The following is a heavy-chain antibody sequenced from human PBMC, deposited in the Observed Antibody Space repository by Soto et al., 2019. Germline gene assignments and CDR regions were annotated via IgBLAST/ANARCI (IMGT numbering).Heavy chain of an antibody. J-gene: IGHJ4*02. Sequence: QITLNESGPTVVKPTETLTLTCTFSGFSLTTSGVGVGWVRQSPGKAPEWLAFIYWDDDKRFSTSLKSRLTITTDTPKNQVVLTMANVDPAETATYYCAHRVLRAVFGLVTTTAIYFDFWGQGTPVVVSS. CDR1: GFSLTTSGVG. D-gene: IGHD3-3*01. V-gene: IGHV2-5*02. CDR2: IYWDDDK. CDR3: AHRVLRAVFGLVTTTAIYFDF.